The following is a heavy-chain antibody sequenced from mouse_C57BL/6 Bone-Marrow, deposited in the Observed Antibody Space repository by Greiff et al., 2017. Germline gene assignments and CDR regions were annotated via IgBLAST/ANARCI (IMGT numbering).Heavy chain of an antibody. CDR2: ISDGGSYT. CDR3: ARDDGYYVLGYFDV. CDR1: GFTFSSYA. J-gene: IGHJ1*03. V-gene: IGHV5-4*01. Sequence: EVKLVESGGGLVKPGGSLKLSCAASGFTFSSYAMSWVRQTPEKRLEWVATISDGGSYTYYPDNVKGRFTISRDNAKNNLYLQMSHLKSEDTAMYYCARDDGYYVLGYFDVWGTGTTVTVSS. D-gene: IGHD2-3*01.